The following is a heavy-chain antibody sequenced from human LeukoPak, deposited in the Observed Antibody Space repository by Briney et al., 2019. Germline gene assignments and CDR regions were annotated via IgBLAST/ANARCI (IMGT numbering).Heavy chain of an antibody. CDR3: ARDLAAAGTPLYYFDY. Sequence: GGSLRLSCAASGFTFSNYEMNWVRQAPGKGLEWVSSISSSSSYIYYADSVKGRFTISRDNAKNSLYLQMNSLRAEDTAVYYCARDLAAAGTPLYYFDYWGQGTLVTVSS. D-gene: IGHD6-13*01. CDR2: ISSSSSYI. J-gene: IGHJ4*02. CDR1: GFTFSNYE. V-gene: IGHV3-21*01.